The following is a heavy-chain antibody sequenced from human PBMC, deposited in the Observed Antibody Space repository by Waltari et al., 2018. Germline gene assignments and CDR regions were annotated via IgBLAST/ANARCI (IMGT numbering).Heavy chain of an antibody. J-gene: IGHJ4*02. V-gene: IGHV5-51*03. D-gene: IGHD3-10*01. Sequence: EVRLVKSGAEVREPGESLKISCQSSGYTCSSHWIAWARQMPGKGLEWMGIIYPGDSETRYNPSFQGQVTFSVDNSINSAYLQWDSLKASDTAIYYCAKRGGTDFYFDYWGQGTLVTVSS. CDR3: AKRGGTDFYFDY. CDR2: IYPGDSET. CDR1: GYTCSSHW.